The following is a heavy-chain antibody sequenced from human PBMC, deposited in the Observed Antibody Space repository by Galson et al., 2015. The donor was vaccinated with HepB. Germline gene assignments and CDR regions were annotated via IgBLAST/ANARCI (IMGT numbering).Heavy chain of an antibody. V-gene: IGHV1-46*01. D-gene: IGHD6-19*01. CDR1: GYTFTSYY. CDR2: INPSGGST. J-gene: IGHJ6*02. CDR3: ARDIRGGAGRAGMDV. Sequence: SVKVSCKASGYTFTSYYMHWVRQAPGQGLEWMGIINPSGGSTNYAQKFQGRVTITRDTSTNTVYMELSSLRTEDTAVYYCARDIRGGAGRAGMDVWGQGTTVTVSS.